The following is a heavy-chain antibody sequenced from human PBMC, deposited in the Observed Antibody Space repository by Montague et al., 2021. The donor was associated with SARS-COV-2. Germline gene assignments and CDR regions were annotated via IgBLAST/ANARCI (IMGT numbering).Heavy chain of an antibody. J-gene: IGHJ6*02. D-gene: IGHD3-16*01. CDR2: IYYSGTA. CDR3: ARMSRHYVHTSNSRRGGLDV. CDR1: GGSISPFY. V-gene: IGHV4-59*01. Sequence: SETLSLTCTVSGGSISPFYWSWMRQSPERGLEWIGTIYYSGTANYNPSLMGRLAISLQTSQKQLSLEMRSVTAADTAVYYCARMSRHYVHTSNSRRGGLDVWGQGTTVTVSS.